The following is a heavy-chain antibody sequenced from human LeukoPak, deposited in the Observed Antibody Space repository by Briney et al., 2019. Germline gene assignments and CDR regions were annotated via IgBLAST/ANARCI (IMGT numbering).Heavy chain of an antibody. CDR1: GYTFTSYY. D-gene: IGHD5-24*01. CDR3: ARDYEVRRQRWLPSVGY. J-gene: IGHJ4*02. V-gene: IGHV1-46*01. CDR2: INPSSGST. Sequence: ASVKVSCKASGYTFTSYYMHWVRQAPGQGLEWMGIINPSSGSTSYAQKFQGRVTMTRDTSTSTVYMELSSLRSEDTAVYYCARDYEVRRQRWLPSVGYWGQGTLVTVSS.